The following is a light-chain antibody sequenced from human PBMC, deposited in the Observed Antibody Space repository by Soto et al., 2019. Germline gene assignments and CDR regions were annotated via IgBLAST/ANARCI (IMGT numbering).Light chain of an antibody. CDR2: GAS. CDR3: QQYGSSPMYT. J-gene: IGKJ2*01. CDR1: QSVSSSY. V-gene: IGKV3-20*01. Sequence: EIVLTQSPGTLSLSPGERATLSCRASQSVSSSYLAWYQQKPGQAPRLLIYGASGRATGIPDRFSGSGSGTDFTLTISTLEPEDCAVYYCQQYGSSPMYTFGQGTKLEIK.